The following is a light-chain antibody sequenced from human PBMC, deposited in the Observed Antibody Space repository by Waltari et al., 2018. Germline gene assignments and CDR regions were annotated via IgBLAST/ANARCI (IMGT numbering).Light chain of an antibody. CDR2: RND. CDR1: SSNVGSNV. V-gene: IGLV1-44*01. Sequence: QSEMSQPPSVSGTPGQTVTISCSGRSSNVGSNVVNWYQQLPGTAPKLLIYRNDQRPSGVPDLFSVSKSGTSATLASSGLQSEDEADYYCAAWDDSLNGRWVFGAGTKLTVL. J-gene: IGLJ2*01. CDR3: AAWDDSLNGRWV.